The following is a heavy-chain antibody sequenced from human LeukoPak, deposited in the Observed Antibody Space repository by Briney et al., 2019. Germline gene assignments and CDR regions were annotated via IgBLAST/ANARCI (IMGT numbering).Heavy chain of an antibody. CDR1: GYTFTSYG. D-gene: IGHD6-13*01. J-gene: IGHJ4*02. CDR2: ISAYNGNT. CDR3: ASNEYSSSWYYFDY. V-gene: IGHV1-18*01. Sequence: ASVKVSCKASGYTFTSYGISWVRQAPGQGLEWMGWISAYNGNTNYAQKLQGRVTMTTDTSTSTAYMELRSLRSDDTAVYYCASNEYSSSWYYFDYWGQGTLVTVSS.